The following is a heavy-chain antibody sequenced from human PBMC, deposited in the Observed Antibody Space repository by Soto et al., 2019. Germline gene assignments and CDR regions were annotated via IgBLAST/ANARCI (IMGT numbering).Heavy chain of an antibody. CDR2: IDSSTKYT. CDR3: AREYYYTMDV. Sequence: QVQLVESGGGLVRPGGSLRLSCEASGFTFRDYYMTWFRQAPGKGLEWLSYIDSSTKYTNYADSVKGRCTISRDNAKNSLYLQMNNLRADDNAVYYCAREYYYTMDVWGQGTMVTVSS. J-gene: IGHJ6*02. CDR1: GFTFRDYY. V-gene: IGHV3-11*05.